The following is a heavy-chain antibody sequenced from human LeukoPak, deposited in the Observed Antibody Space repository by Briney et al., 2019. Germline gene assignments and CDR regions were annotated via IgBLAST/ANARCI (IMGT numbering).Heavy chain of an antibody. CDR2: IHYSGST. CDR3: SRDHRYAFDI. Sequence: NPSETLSLTCNVSGGSINTKTYYWGWIRQPPGKGLEWIASIHYSGSTYYNPSLKSRVSISIDTSKNQFSLKLSSVTAADTAMYYCSRDHRYAFDIWGQGTVVTVSS. V-gene: IGHV4-39*07. D-gene: IGHD3-16*02. CDR1: GGSINTKTYY. J-gene: IGHJ3*02.